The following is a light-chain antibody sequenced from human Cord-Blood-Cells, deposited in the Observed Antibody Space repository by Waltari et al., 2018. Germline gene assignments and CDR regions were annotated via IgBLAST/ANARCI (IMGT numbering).Light chain of an antibody. J-gene: IGLJ2*01. V-gene: IGLV2-23*02. CDR2: EVS. Sequence: QSALTQPASVSGSPGQSITISCTGTSSDVGSYNLVSWYQQHPGKAPKLMIYEVSKRPSGVSSRFSGSKSGNTASLTSSGLQAEDEADYYCCSYAGSSTYVVFGGGTKLTVL. CDR3: CSYAGSSTYVV. CDR1: SSDVGSYNL.